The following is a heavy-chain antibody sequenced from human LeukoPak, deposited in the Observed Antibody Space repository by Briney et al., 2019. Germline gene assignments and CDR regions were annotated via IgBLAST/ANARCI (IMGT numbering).Heavy chain of an antibody. V-gene: IGHV1-69*05. CDR3: AREYERGGDYGDYNYYYYMDV. D-gene: IGHD4-17*01. J-gene: IGHJ6*03. CDR2: IIPIFGTA. Sequence: ASVKVSCKASGGTFSSYAISWVRQAPGQGLEWMGGIIPIFGTANYAQKFQGRVRITTDESTSTAYMELSSLRSEDTAVYYCAREYERGGDYGDYNYYYYMDVWGKGTTVTVSS. CDR1: GGTFSSYA.